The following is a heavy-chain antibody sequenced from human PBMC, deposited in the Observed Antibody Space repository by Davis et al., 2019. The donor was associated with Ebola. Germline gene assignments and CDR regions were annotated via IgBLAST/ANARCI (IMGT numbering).Heavy chain of an antibody. V-gene: IGHV1-2*02. Sequence: ASVKDSCKTSGYTFIAYYIHWVRQAPGQGLEWMGWIDPKNGGTVYSQKFQGRVTLTTDTSTVTAYMDVSALTSDDTAVYYCAKTGAYTSPLAHFDSWGQGTLATVSS. CDR2: IDPKNGGT. CDR3: AKTGAYTSPLAHFDS. CDR1: GYTFIAYY. J-gene: IGHJ4*02. D-gene: IGHD6-19*01.